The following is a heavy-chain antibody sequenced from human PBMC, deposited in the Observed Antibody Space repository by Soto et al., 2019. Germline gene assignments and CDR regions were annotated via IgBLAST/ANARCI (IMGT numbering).Heavy chain of an antibody. CDR2: MYHSGST. CDR1: GGSISSGGYS. Sequence: TLSLTCAVSGGSISSGGYSWSWIRQPPGKGLEWIGYMYHSGSTYYNPSLKSRVTISIDRSKNQFSLKLSSVTAEDTAVYYCARGDYHDTSGPFSDAFDVWGQGTMVTVSS. V-gene: IGHV4-30-2*01. CDR3: ARGDYHDTSGPFSDAFDV. D-gene: IGHD3-22*01. J-gene: IGHJ3*01.